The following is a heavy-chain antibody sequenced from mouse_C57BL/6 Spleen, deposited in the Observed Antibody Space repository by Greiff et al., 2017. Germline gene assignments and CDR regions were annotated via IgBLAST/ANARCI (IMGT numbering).Heavy chain of an antibody. J-gene: IGHJ4*01. CDR1: GFSLTSYG. CDR3: AKNYDYGHYYAMDY. V-gene: IGHV2-5*01. CDR2: IWRGGST. Sequence: QVQLQQSGPGLVQPSQSLSITCTVSGFSLTSYGVHWVRQSPGKGLEWLGVIWRGGSTDYNAAFMSRLSITKDNSKSQVFFKMNSLQADDTAIYYCAKNYDYGHYYAMDYWGQGTSVTVSS. D-gene: IGHD2-4*01.